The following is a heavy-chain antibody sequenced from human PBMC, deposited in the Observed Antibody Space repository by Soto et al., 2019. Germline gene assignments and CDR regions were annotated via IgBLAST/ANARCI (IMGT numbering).Heavy chain of an antibody. D-gene: IGHD4-17*01. CDR3: ARGFRDYGGNYYFDY. CDR2: INHSGST. Sequence: PSETQSLTCAVYGGSFRGYYWSWIRQPPGKGLEWIGEINHSGSTNYNPSLKSRVTISVDTSKNQFSLKLSSVTAADTAVYYCARGFRDYGGNYYFDYWGQGTLVTVSS. V-gene: IGHV4-34*01. J-gene: IGHJ4*02. CDR1: GGSFRGYY.